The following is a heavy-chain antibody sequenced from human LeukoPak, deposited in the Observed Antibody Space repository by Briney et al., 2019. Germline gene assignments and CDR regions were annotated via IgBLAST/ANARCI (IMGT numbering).Heavy chain of an antibody. CDR3: ARGDSSRGDAFDI. D-gene: IGHD3-22*01. CDR1: GGAISNYY. Sequence: SETLSLTCTVSGGAISNYYWSWIRQPPGKGLEWIGEINHSGSTNYNPSLKSRVTISVDTSKNQFSLKLSSVTAADTAVYYCARGDSSRGDAFDIWGQGTMVTVSS. V-gene: IGHV4-34*01. CDR2: INHSGST. J-gene: IGHJ3*02.